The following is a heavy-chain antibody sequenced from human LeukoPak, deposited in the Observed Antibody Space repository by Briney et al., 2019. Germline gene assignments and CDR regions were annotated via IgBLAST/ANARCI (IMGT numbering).Heavy chain of an antibody. V-gene: IGHV4-34*01. D-gene: IGHD5-24*01. CDR3: ARSANYRLDY. CDR1: GGSFSGYY. CDR2: INHSGST. Sequence: SETLSLTCAVYGGSFSGYYWSWIRQPPGKGLEWIGEINHSGSTNYNPSLKSRVTISVDKSKNQFSLKLSSVTAADTAVYYCARSANYRLDYWGQGTLVTVSS. J-gene: IGHJ4*02.